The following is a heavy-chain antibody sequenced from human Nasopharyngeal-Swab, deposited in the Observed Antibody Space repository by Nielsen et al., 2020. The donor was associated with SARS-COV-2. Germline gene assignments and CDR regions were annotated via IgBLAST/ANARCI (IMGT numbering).Heavy chain of an antibody. CDR3: ASRGEYSSSSKEDYYYYYMDV. D-gene: IGHD6-6*01. V-gene: IGHV1-69*13. J-gene: IGHJ6*03. CDR2: IIPIFGTA. CDR1: GGTFSSYA. Sequence: SVQVSCQASGGTFSSYAISWVRQAPGQGLEWMGGIIPIFGTANYAQKFQGRVTITADESTSTAYMELSSLRSEDTAVYYCASRGEYSSSSKEDYYYYYMDVWGKGTTVTVSS.